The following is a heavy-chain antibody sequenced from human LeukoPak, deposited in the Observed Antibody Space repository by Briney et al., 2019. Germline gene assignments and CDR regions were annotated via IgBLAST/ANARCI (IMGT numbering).Heavy chain of an antibody. V-gene: IGHV3-11*06. J-gene: IGHJ4*02. CDR1: GFTFTDYY. CDR3: GRIKGYSSSPFDH. CDR2: ISTTSTYT. D-gene: IGHD6-6*01. Sequence: GGSLRLSCAASGFTFTDYYMTWIRQAPGKGLEWLSYISTTSTYTNYADSVKGRFTISRDNANNSLSLQMDSLRAEDTAVYYCGRIKGYSSSPFDHWGQGILVTVSS.